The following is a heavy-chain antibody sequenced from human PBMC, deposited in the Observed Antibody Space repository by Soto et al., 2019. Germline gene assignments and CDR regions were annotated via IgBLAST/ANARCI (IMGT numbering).Heavy chain of an antibody. CDR3: ARGRNYYDSGRDAFDI. J-gene: IGHJ3*02. V-gene: IGHV1-46*01. Sequence: QVQLVQSGAEVKKPGASVKVSCKASGYTFTSYYMHWVRQAPGQGLEWMGIINPSGGSTSYAQKFQGRVTMTXXTXTXXVYMELSSLRSEDTAVYYCARGRNYYDSGRDAFDIWGQGTMVTVSS. D-gene: IGHD3-22*01. CDR2: INPSGGST. CDR1: GYTFTSYY.